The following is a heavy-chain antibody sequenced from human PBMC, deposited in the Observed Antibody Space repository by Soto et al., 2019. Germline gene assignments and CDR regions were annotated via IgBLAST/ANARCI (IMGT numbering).Heavy chain of an antibody. CDR1: GGSVSSGAYY. CDR2: IYYNGTS. D-gene: IGHD4-17*01. Sequence: VQLQESAPGLVKPSETLSLTCTVSGGSVSSGAYYWSWLRQPPGKGLEWIGFIYYNGTSYNSHAPKSRVAISVDTSKNQFALKRNSVTAADTAVYYCARWRDDYGDQTGCDPRGQGILVIVSS. V-gene: IGHV4-61*08. CDR3: ARWRDDYGDQTGCDP. J-gene: IGHJ5*02.